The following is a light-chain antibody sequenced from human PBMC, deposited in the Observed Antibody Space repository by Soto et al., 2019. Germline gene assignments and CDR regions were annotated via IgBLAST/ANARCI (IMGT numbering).Light chain of an antibody. CDR3: QQYNSYLWT. CDR2: KAS. Sequence: DIPMTQSPSTLSASVGDRVTITCRASQSISSWLAWYQQKPGKAPKLLIYKASSLESGVPSRFSGSGSGTEFTLTIRSLQPDDFATYYCQQYNSYLWTCGQGTKEEIK. CDR1: QSISSW. V-gene: IGKV1-5*03. J-gene: IGKJ1*01.